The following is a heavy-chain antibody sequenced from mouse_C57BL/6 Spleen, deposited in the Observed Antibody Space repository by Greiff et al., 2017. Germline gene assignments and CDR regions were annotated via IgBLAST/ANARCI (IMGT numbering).Heavy chain of an antibody. CDR1: GFSFNTYA. Sequence: EVMLVESGGGLVQPKGSLKLSCAASGFSFNTYAMNWVRQAPGKGLEWVARIRSKSNNYATYYADSVKDRFTISRDDSESMLYLQMTNLKTEDPAMYYCVRHRVYGGSPGYFDVWGTGTTVTVSS. CDR2: IRSKSNNYAT. CDR3: VRHRVYGGSPGYFDV. V-gene: IGHV10-1*01. J-gene: IGHJ1*03. D-gene: IGHD1-1*01.